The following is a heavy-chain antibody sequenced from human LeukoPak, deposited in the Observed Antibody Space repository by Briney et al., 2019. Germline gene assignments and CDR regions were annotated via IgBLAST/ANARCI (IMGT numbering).Heavy chain of an antibody. D-gene: IGHD6-13*01. CDR2: INPSGGSA. V-gene: IGHV1-46*01. CDR3: AREGVAATGLDY. J-gene: IGHJ4*02. Sequence: PGGSLRLSCAASGFTFSSYAMHWVRQAPGQGLEWMGIINPSGGSASDAQKFQGRLTMTRDTSTSTLYMELSSLRSEDTAVYYCAREGVAATGLDYWGQGTLVTVSS. CDR1: GFTFSSYA.